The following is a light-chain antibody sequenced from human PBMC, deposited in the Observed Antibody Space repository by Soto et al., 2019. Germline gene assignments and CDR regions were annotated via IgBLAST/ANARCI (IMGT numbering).Light chain of an antibody. V-gene: IGKV3-20*01. CDR3: QKYGSSPPWT. CDR1: QSVSSSY. CDR2: GAS. J-gene: IGKJ1*01. Sequence: EIVLTQSPGTLSLSPGERATLSCRASQSVSSSYLAWYQQKPGQAPRLLIYGASSRATGIPDRFSGSGSGTGFTLTISRREPEDFAVYYCQKYGSSPPWTFGQGTKVEIK.